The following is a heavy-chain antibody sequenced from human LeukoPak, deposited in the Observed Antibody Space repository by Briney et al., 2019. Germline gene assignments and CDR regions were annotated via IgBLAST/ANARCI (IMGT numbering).Heavy chain of an antibody. CDR2: ISNIGSPI. Sequence: PGGSLRLSCVVSGFTFRNEEMNWVRQAPGKGLEWIAYISNIGSPIHYRDSVKGRFTISRDNAQSSLFLQMNSLRPDDTAIYYCARGGNYAPFDYWGQGALVAVSS. CDR1: GFTFRNEE. CDR3: ARGGNYAPFDY. V-gene: IGHV3-48*03. J-gene: IGHJ4*02. D-gene: IGHD1-26*01.